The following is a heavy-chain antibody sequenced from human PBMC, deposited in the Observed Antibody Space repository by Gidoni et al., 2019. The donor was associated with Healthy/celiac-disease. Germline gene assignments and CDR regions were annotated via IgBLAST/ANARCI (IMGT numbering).Heavy chain of an antibody. J-gene: IGHJ4*02. D-gene: IGHD5-12*01. CDR3: ARVPAEWLRFVDY. CDR1: GGSISSSSYY. CDR2: IYYSGST. Sequence: QLQLQESGPGLVKPSETLSLTCTVSGGSISSSSYYWGWIRQPPGKGLEGIGSIYYSGSTYYNPSLKSRVTISVDTSKNQFSLKLSSVTAADTAVYYCARVPAEWLRFVDYWGQGTLVTVSS. V-gene: IGHV4-39*01.